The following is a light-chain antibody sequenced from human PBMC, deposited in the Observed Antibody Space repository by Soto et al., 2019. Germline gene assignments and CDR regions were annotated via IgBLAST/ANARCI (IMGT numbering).Light chain of an antibody. J-gene: IGKJ2*01. CDR1: QSLIYSDGDTY. Sequence: DVVMTQSPLSLPVTLGQPASISCRSSQSLIYSDGDTYMSWFHQRPGQSPRRLIYKVSNRDSGVPDRFSGSGSGTDFTLNISRVEAEDVGVYYCMQATRWSYTFGQGTKLEIK. CDR2: KVS. V-gene: IGKV2-30*01. CDR3: MQATRWSYT.